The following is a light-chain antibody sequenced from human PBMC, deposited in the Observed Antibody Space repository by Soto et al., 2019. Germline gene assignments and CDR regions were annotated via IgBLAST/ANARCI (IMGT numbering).Light chain of an antibody. CDR1: TGPVTRGYY. V-gene: IGLV7-43*01. J-gene: IGLJ1*01. CDR3: LLSYGGTYV. Sequence: QTVVTQESSFTVSPGGTVTLTCASSTGPVTRGYYPNWFQQKPGQAPRALIYDTGIKHSWTPGRFSGSLLGGKAVLTLSGAQPEDEAEYYCLLSYGGTYVFGPGTKLTVL. CDR2: DTG.